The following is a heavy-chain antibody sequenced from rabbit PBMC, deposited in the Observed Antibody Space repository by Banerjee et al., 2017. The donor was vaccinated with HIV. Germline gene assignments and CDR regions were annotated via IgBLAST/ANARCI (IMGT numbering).Heavy chain of an antibody. D-gene: IGHD6-1*01. Sequence: QSLEESGGDLVKPGASLTLTCTASGFSFSGNYWICWVRQAPGKGLEWIACIYAGSSGSTYYATWAKGRFTISKTSSTTVTLQMTSLTAADTATYFCARRAGYADYGYPTGLWGPGTL. CDR3: ARRAGYADYGYPTGL. CDR1: GFSFSGNYW. V-gene: IGHV1S40*01. J-gene: IGHJ4*01. CDR2: IYAGSSGST.